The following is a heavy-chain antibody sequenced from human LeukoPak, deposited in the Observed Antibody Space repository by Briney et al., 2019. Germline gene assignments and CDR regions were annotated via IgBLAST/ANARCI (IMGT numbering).Heavy chain of an antibody. Sequence: GRSLRLSCAASGFTFNNFAMHWVRQAPGKGLDWVAVVSYDVNTQYYADSVKGRFTISRDNSKSTLSLQMNSLRAEDTAVYYCARGGLTLGEFQSWGQGALVTVSS. J-gene: IGHJ4*02. CDR2: VSYDVNTQ. CDR3: ARGGLTLGEFQS. CDR1: GFTFNNFA. D-gene: IGHD3-16*01. V-gene: IGHV3-30-3*01.